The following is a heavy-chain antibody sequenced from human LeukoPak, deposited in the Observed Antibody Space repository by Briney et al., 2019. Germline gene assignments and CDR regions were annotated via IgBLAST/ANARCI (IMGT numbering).Heavy chain of an antibody. V-gene: IGHV4-59*01. CDR3: ARLGYSPETQSGDAFDI. J-gene: IGHJ3*02. CDR2: IYYSGST. CDR1: GGSISNYY. D-gene: IGHD4-23*01. Sequence: PSETLSLTCTVSGGSISNYYWSWIRQPPGKGLEWIGYIYYSGSTNYNPSLKSRVSISVDASKNQFSLKLSSVTAADTAVYYCARLGYSPETQSGDAFDIWGQGTMVTVSS.